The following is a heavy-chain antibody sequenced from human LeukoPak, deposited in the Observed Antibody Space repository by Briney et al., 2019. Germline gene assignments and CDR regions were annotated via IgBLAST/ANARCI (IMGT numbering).Heavy chain of an antibody. CDR1: GFTFSSYA. J-gene: IGHJ4*02. CDR3: ASSLLTRGRGPSDY. D-gene: IGHD3-16*01. V-gene: IGHV3-23*01. CDR2: ISGSGGST. Sequence: GGSLRLSCAASGFTFSSYAMSWVRQTPGEGLEWVSAISGSGGSTYYADSVKGRFTISRDNSKNTLFLQMNSLRAEDTAFYYCASSLLTRGRGPSDYWGQGTLVTVSS.